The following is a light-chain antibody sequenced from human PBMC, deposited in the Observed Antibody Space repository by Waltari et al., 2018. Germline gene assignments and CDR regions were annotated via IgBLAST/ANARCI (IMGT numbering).Light chain of an antibody. CDR2: GNS. J-gene: IGLJ3*02. Sequence: QSVLTQPPSVSGAPGPRVTISCNGSRYNIGANHDVHWYQQLPRTAPKLLTQGNSNRPSGVPDRFSGSKSGTSASLAITGLQAEDEADYYCQTYDSNLSGVVFGGGTKLTVL. V-gene: IGLV1-40*01. CDR3: QTYDSNLSGVV. CDR1: RYNIGANHD.